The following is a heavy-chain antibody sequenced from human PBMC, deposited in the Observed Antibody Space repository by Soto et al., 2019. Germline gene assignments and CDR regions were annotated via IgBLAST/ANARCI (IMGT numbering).Heavy chain of an antibody. CDR3: AGGGGGATTSAPHELDY. V-gene: IGHV1-18*01. Sequence: ASVKVSCKASGYTFTSYGISWVRQAPGQGLEWMGWISAYNGNTNYAQKLQGRVTMTTDTSTSTAYMELRSLRSDDTAVYYCAGGGGGATTSAPHELDYWGQGTLVTVSS. D-gene: IGHD1-26*01. J-gene: IGHJ4*02. CDR2: ISAYNGNT. CDR1: GYTFTSYG.